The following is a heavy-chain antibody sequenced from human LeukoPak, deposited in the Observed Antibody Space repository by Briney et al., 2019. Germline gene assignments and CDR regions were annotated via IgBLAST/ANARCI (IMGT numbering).Heavy chain of an antibody. CDR3: ARELGYCSSTSCYAFDY. CDR2: INWNGGST. V-gene: IGHV3-20*04. D-gene: IGHD2-2*01. CDR1: GFTFDDYG. J-gene: IGHJ4*02. Sequence: GGSLRLSCAASGFTFDDYGMSWVRQAPGKGLEWVSGINWNGGSTGYADSVKGRFTISRDNAKNSLYLQMNSLRAEDTALYYCARELGYCSSTSCYAFDYWGQGTLVTVSS.